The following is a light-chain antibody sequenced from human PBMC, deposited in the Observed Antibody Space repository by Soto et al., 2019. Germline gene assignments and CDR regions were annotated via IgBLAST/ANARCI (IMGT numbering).Light chain of an antibody. J-gene: IGLJ2*01. CDR3: SSYTSSSTLVV. CDR2: EVS. V-gene: IGLV2-14*01. Sequence: QSALTQPASVSGSPGQSITISCTGTSSDVGGYNYVSWYQQHPGNAPKLMIFEVSYRPSGVSDRFSGSKSGITASLTISGLQAEDEADYYCSSYTSSSTLVVFGGGTKLTVL. CDR1: SSDVGGYNY.